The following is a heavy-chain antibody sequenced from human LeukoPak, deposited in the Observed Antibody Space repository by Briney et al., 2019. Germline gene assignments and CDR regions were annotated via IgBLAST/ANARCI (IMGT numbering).Heavy chain of an antibody. D-gene: IGHD3-22*01. CDR3: AREFDDSSGYFGAFDI. J-gene: IGHJ3*02. V-gene: IGHV3-20*04. CDR2: INWNGGST. Sequence: GGSLRLSCAASGFTFDDYGMSWVRQAPGKGLEWVSGINWNGGSTGYVDSVKGRFTISRDNAKNSLYLQMNSLRAEDTALYYCAREFDDSSGYFGAFDIWGQGTMVTVSS. CDR1: GFTFDDYG.